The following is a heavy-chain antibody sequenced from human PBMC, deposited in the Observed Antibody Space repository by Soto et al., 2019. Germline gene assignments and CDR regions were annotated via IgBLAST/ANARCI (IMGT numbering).Heavy chain of an antibody. V-gene: IGHV1-69*13. D-gene: IGHD5-18*01. CDR2: IIPIFGTA. Sequence: SVKVSCKASGGTFSSYAISWVRQAPGQGLEWMGGIIPIFGTANYAQKFQGRVTITADESTSTAYMELSSLRSEDTAVYYCADLLDTAMPNSERYGMDVWGQGTTVTVSS. J-gene: IGHJ6*02. CDR3: ADLLDTAMPNSERYGMDV. CDR1: GGTFSSYA.